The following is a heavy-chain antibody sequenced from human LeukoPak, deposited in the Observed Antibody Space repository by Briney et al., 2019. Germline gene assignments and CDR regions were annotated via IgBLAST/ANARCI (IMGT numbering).Heavy chain of an antibody. CDR1: GFTFSGYA. Sequence: PGGSLRLSCAASGFTFSGYALSWVRQAPGKGLEWVSLISGSGRQTEYGDSVKGRFAISRDNSKNTLSLQINSLKAEDTAIYYCAKHLRTHVWFFDYWGQGTLVTVSS. D-gene: IGHD3-9*01. CDR3: AKHLRTHVWFFDY. CDR2: ISGSGRQT. V-gene: IGHV3-23*01. J-gene: IGHJ4*02.